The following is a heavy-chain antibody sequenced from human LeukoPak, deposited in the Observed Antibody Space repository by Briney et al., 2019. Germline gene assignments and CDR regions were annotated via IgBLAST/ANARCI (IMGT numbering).Heavy chain of an antibody. J-gene: IGHJ4*02. CDR3: LGVAARPTRNFDY. D-gene: IGHD6-6*01. Sequence: PGGSLRLSCVASGFTFSSYWMHLVRQAPGKGLVWVSHINNDGSSTSYADSVKGRFTISRGNAKNTLYLQMNSLRDDDTAAYYCLGVAARPTRNFDYWGQGTLVTVAS. V-gene: IGHV3-74*01. CDR2: INNDGSST. CDR1: GFTFSSYW.